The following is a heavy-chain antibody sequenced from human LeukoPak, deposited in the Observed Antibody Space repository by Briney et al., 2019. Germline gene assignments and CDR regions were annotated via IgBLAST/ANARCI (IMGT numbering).Heavy chain of an antibody. V-gene: IGHV4-4*07. CDR3: ARSQRWLQLEGWFDP. D-gene: IGHD5-12*01. J-gene: IGHJ5*02. CDR1: GGSISSYY. CDR2: IYTSGST. Sequence: SETLSLTCTVSGGSISSYYWSWIRQPAGKGLEWIGRIYTSGSTNYNPSLKSRVTMSVDTSKNQFSLKLSSVTAADTAVYYCARSQRWLQLEGWFDPWAREPWSPSPQ.